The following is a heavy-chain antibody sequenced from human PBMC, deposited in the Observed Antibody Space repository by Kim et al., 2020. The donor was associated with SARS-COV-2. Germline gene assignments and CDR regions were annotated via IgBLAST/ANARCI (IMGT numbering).Heavy chain of an antibody. CDR2: IYYSGST. CDR3: ARDRGYPSWGWFDP. Sequence: SETLSLTCTVSGGSLSSSTYYWGWIRQPPGKGLEWIGSIYYSGSTYYNPSLKSRVTISVDTSKNQFSLKLSSVTAADTAVYYCARDRGYPSWGWFDPWGQGTLVTVSS. J-gene: IGHJ5*02. CDR1: GGSLSSSTYY. V-gene: IGHV4-39*01. D-gene: IGHD3-22*01.